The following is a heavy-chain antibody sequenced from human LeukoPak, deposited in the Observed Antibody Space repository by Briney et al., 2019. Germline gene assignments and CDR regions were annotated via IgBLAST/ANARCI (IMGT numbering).Heavy chain of an antibody. Sequence: PGGSLRLSCVASGFAFSDDSMNWVRQPPGKGLEWVSSISSTSKYIYYVDSVKGRFTISRDNAKNSLFLQMNNLRVDDSAVYYCAREYTAMAYDYWGQGNLVTVSS. J-gene: IGHJ4*02. CDR1: GFAFSDDS. CDR3: AREYTAMAYDY. D-gene: IGHD5-18*01. CDR2: ISSTSKYI. V-gene: IGHV3-21*01.